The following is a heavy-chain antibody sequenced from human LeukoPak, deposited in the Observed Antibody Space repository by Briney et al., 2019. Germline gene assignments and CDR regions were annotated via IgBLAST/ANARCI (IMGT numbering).Heavy chain of an antibody. CDR1: RFSFSDYN. J-gene: IGHJ5*02. Sequence: GGSLRLSCAASRFSFSDYNMNWVRQAPGKGLEWVSSISSSSSYIYYADSVKGRFTISRDNAKNSLYLQMNSLRAEDTAVYYCARRGPPRTMLRGVKSGWFDPWGQGTLVTVSS. V-gene: IGHV3-21*01. D-gene: IGHD3-10*01. CDR2: ISSSSSYI. CDR3: ARRGPPRTMLRGVKSGWFDP.